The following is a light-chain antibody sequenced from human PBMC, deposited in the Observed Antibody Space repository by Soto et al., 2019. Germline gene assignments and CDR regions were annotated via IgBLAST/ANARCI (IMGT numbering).Light chain of an antibody. Sequence: QVTQVPTYLSATVGDIVTITCRTSQRIRTWLAWYQQKPGSAPKLLIYKASTLDSGVPSRFSGNGSGTDFALTINNVQPEDCATYYCQQYNSYGTFGLGTKVDI. CDR1: QRIRTW. J-gene: IGKJ1*01. CDR2: KAS. CDR3: QQYNSYGT. V-gene: IGKV1-5*03.